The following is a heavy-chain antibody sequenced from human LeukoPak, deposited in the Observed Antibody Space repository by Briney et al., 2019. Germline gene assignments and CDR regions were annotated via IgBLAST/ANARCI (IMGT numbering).Heavy chain of an antibody. CDR1: GYTFTSYG. J-gene: IGHJ5*02. CDR2: ISAYNGNT. CDR3: ARDRGGIVVVPAAMGYCWFDP. D-gene: IGHD2-2*01. V-gene: IGHV1-18*01. Sequence: ASVKVSCKASGYTFTSYGISWVRQAPGQGLEWMGWISAYNGNTNYAQKLQGRVTMTTDTSTSTAYTELRSLRSDDTAVYYCARDRGGIVVVPAAMGYCWFDPWGQGTLVTVSS.